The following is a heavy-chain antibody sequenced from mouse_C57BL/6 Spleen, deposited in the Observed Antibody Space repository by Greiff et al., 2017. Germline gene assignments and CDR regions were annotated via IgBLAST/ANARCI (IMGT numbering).Heavy chain of an antibody. D-gene: IGHD2-4*01. J-gene: IGHJ2*01. CDR1: GFTFSSSA. V-gene: IGHV5-4*01. CDR3: ARVYYDYDYFDY. Sequence: EVQVVESGGGLVTPGGSLQLSCAASGFTFSSSAMSWVRQTPDTRLEWVATISDGGSYTYYPDNVQGRFTISRDNAKNNLYLQMSHLKSEDTAMYYCARVYYDYDYFDYWGQGTTLTVSS. CDR2: ISDGGSYT.